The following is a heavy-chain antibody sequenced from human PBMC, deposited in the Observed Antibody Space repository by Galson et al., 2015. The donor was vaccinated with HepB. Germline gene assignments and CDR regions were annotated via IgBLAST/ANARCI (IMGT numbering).Heavy chain of an antibody. CDR1: GGSISSYY. CDR2: GYRSGTT. CDR3: AKIIEGASNYFDP. Sequence: SLTCTVSGGSISSYYWSWIRQPPGKGLEWIGYGYRSGTTNYNPSLKSRLTISLDTSRNQLSLTVRSVTAADTAIYYCAKIIEGASNYFDPWGQGTQVTVSS. J-gene: IGHJ5*02. D-gene: IGHD1-26*01. V-gene: IGHV4-4*08.